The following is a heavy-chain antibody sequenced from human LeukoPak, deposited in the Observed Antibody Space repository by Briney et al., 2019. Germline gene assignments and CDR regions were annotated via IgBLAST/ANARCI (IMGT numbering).Heavy chain of an antibody. J-gene: IGHJ4*02. V-gene: IGHV3-7*01. CDR1: GFTFSSYW. Sequence: PGGSLRLSCAASGFTFSSYWMSWVRQAPGKGLEWVANIKQDGSEKYYVDSVKGRFTISRDNAKNSLYLQMNSLRAEDTAVYYCARNSKLRYSDWFDYWGQGTLVTVSS. D-gene: IGHD3-9*01. CDR2: IKQDGSEK. CDR3: ARNSKLRYSDWFDY.